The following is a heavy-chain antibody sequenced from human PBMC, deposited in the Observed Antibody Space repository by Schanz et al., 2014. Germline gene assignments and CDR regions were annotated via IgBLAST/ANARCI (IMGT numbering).Heavy chain of an antibody. CDR3: AKGMGYCSGGTCYDYYYYGLDV. V-gene: IGHV3-23*01. CDR2: ISHSGGSK. J-gene: IGHJ6*02. Sequence: DVQLLESGGGLVQPGGSLRLSCAASGFTFNSYAMPWVRQAPGKGLEWVSSISHSGGSKYYADSVKGRFTISRDNSENTLYRQMNSLSADDTAVFYCAKGMGYCSGGTCYDYYYYGLDVWGQGTTVTVSS. CDR1: GFTFNSYA. D-gene: IGHD2-15*01.